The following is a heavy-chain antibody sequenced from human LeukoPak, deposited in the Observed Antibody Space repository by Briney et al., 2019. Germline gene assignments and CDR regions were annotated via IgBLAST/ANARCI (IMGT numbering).Heavy chain of an antibody. D-gene: IGHD3-10*01. V-gene: IGHV4-59*12. CDR3: ARGHYGSGSYRLYYFDY. CDR2: IYYSGST. Sequence: KPSETLSLTCTVSGGSISSYYWSWIRQPPGKGLEWIGYIYYSGSTNYNPSLKSRVTISVDTSKNQFSLKLSSVTAADTAVYYCARGHYGSGSYRLYYFDYWGQGTLVTVSS. J-gene: IGHJ4*02. CDR1: GGSISSYY.